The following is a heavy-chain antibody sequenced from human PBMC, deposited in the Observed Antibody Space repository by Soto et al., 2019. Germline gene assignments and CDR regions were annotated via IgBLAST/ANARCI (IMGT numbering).Heavy chain of an antibody. CDR1: GYTMSAYY. D-gene: IGHD2-15*01. CDR2: INPSNEIT. CDR3: KRGGWGDSPIDY. J-gene: IGHJ4*02. Sequence: ASVKGSCKTAGYTMSAYYGHWARLAPGRGFQWLGWINPSNEITAFSQFFQGRVTMTRDTSTNTVHMELNSLTSDDTAVYYCKRGGWGDSPIDYWGQGTQVTVSS. V-gene: IGHV1-2*02.